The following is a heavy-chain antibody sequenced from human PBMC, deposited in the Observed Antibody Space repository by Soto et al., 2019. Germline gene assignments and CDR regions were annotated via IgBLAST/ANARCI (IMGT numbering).Heavy chain of an antibody. CDR2: MNPNSGNT. CDR1: GYTFTMYD. Sequence: ASVKVSCKASGYTFTMYDINWVRQAAGQGLEWMGWMNPNSGNTGYAQKFQGRVTITADKSTSTAYMELNSLRSEDTAVYYCVRDSPIGSTYSGYDGIDYWGQGTLVTVSS. J-gene: IGHJ4*02. D-gene: IGHD5-12*01. CDR3: VRDSPIGSTYSGYDGIDY. V-gene: IGHV1-8*03.